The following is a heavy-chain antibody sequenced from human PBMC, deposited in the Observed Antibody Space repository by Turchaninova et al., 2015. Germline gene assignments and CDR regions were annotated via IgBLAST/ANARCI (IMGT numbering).Heavy chain of an antibody. D-gene: IGHD1-26*01. CDR1: GGSLSDYY. CDR2: INHSGTT. Sequence: QVQLQQWGAKLLKPSETLSRTCAVSGGSLSDYYWRWLRKSTGKGLEWIGEINHSGTTNYNPSLKIRVTISVDTTKNQFSLGLSSVTAADTAVYYCARKGDFFDYWGQGTLVTVSS. CDR3: ARKGDFFDY. J-gene: IGHJ4*02. V-gene: IGHV4-34*02.